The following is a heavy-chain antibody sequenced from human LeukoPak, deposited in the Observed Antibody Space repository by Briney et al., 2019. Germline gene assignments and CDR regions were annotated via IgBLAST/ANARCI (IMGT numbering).Heavy chain of an antibody. V-gene: IGHV4-61*08. CDR3: AIKGSGHTPFDY. J-gene: IGHJ4*02. D-gene: IGHD6-19*01. Sequence: PSETLSLTCAVSGGSISSGGYSWSWIRQPPGKGLEWIGYIYYSGSTNYNPSLKSRVTISVDTSKNQFSLKLSSVTAADTAVYYCAIKGSGHTPFDYWGQGTLVTVSS. CDR2: IYYSGST. CDR1: GGSISSGGYS.